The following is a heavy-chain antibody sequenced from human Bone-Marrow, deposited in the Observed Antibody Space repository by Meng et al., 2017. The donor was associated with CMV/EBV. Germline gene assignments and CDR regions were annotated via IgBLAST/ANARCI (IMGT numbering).Heavy chain of an antibody. J-gene: IGHJ6*02. CDR2: IYSGGSST. CDR1: GFTFSSYA. D-gene: IGHD2-2*01. V-gene: IGHV3-23*03. Sequence: GESLKISCAASGFTFSSYAMSWVRQAPGKGLEWVSVIYSGGSSTYYADSVKGRFTISRDNSKNTLYLQMNSLRAEDTAVYYCAKGGGTSLYYYYGMDVWGQGTTVTVSS. CDR3: AKGGGTSLYYYYGMDV.